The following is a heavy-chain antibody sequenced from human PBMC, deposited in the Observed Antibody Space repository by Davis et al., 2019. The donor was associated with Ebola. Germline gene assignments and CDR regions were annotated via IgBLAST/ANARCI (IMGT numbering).Heavy chain of an antibody. J-gene: IGHJ6*02. Sequence: SETLSLTCTVSGYSTSRYYWRRTPHSPGTALDSMGYISHSGGTYYNPSLKSRVTMSVDTSNNQVSLNLRSATAADTAVYYCARSRQSGLWYNGMDVWGRGTTVIVSS. CDR2: ISHSGGT. CDR1: GYSTSRYY. D-gene: IGHD3-3*01. V-gene: IGHV4-59*01. CDR3: ARSRQSGLWYNGMDV.